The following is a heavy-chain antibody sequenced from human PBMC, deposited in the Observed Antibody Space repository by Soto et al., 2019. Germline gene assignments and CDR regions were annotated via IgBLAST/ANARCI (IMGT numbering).Heavy chain of an antibody. CDR2: INHSGRT. D-gene: IGHD2-2*02. V-gene: IGHV4-34*01. CDR1: GGSFSGYY. J-gene: IGHJ4*01. Sequence: SETLSLTCAVYGGSFSGYYWSWIRQPPGKGLEWIGEINHSGRTNYNPSLKSRVTISVDTSKNQFSLKLRSVTAADTAVYYCARGAPGGLLHRTPRRDCDYWGKGKMVTVSS. CDR3: ARGAPGGLLHRTPRRDCDY.